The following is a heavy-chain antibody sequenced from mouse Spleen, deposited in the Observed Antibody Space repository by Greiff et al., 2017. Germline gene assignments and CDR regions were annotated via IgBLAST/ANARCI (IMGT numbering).Heavy chain of an antibody. Sequence: VQLQQSGPELVKPGASVRISCKASGYTFTSYYIHWVKQRPGQGLEWIGWIYPGNVNTKYNEKFKGKATLTADKSSSTAYMQLSSLTSEDSAVYFCAREAYDGPWFAYWGQGTLVTVSA. CDR1: GYTFTSYY. CDR3: AREAYDGPWFAY. D-gene: IGHD2-3*01. J-gene: IGHJ3*01. V-gene: IGHV1S56*01. CDR2: IYPGNVNT.